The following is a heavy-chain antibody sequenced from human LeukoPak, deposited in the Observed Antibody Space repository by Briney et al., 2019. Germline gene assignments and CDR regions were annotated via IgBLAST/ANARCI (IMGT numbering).Heavy chain of an antibody. CDR1: GFSFSDYY. J-gene: IGHJ4*02. CDR3: ARGFGELYYFDY. V-gene: IGHV3-11*01. D-gene: IGHD3-10*01. Sequence: GGSLRLPCAASGFSFSDYYMSWIRQAPGKGLEWVSYISGGGSTIYYADSVKGRFTISRDNAKNSLYLQMNSLRAEDTAVYYCARGFGELYYFDYWGQGTLVTVSS. CDR2: ISGGGSTI.